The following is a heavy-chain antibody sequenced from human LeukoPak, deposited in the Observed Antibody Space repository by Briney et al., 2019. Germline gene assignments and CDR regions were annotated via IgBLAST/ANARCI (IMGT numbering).Heavy chain of an antibody. Sequence: SVKVSCKASGGTFSSYAISWVRQAPGQGLEWMGGIIPIFDTANYAQKFQGRVTITTDESTSTAYMELSSLRSEDTAVYYCARDDGYNYVSWFDPWGQGTLVTVSS. D-gene: IGHD5-24*01. CDR3: ARDDGYNYVSWFDP. V-gene: IGHV1-69*05. CDR2: IIPIFDTA. CDR1: GGTFSSYA. J-gene: IGHJ5*02.